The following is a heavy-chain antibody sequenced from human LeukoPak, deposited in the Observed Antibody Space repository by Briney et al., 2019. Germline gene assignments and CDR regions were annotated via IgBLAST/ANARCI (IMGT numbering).Heavy chain of an antibody. V-gene: IGHV3-48*04. D-gene: IGHD2-2*01. Sequence: PGGTLRLSCAASGFTFTTYSMNWVRQAPGKGLEWVSYISISGNTIYYADSVKGRFTISRDNAKNSLYLQMNSLRAEDTAVYYCAPGYCSSISCLHYFGYWGQGTLVTVSS. CDR2: ISISGNTI. CDR1: GFTFTTYS. J-gene: IGHJ4*02. CDR3: APGYCSSISCLHYFGY.